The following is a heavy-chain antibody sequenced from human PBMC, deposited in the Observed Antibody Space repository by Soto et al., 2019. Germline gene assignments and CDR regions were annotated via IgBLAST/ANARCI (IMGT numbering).Heavy chain of an antibody. CDR1: GFTFSNYG. CDR3: AKDLLIHTVNTPGL. CDR2: ISYDGSNK. V-gene: IGHV3-30*18. J-gene: IGHJ2*01. D-gene: IGHD4-17*01. Sequence: GGSLRLSCAASGFTFSNYGMHWVRQAPGKGLEWVAVISYDGSNKYYADSVKGRFTISRDNSKNTLYLQMNSLRAEDTAVYYCAKDLLIHTVNTPGLWGRGTLVTVYS.